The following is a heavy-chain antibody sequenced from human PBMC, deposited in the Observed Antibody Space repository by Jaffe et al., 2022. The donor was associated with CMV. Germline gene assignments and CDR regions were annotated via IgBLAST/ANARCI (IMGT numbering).Heavy chain of an antibody. CDR1: GFTVSSNY. J-gene: IGHJ3*02. CDR2: IYSGGST. CDR3: ARLAAAADDAFDI. Sequence: EVQLVESGGGLVQPGGSLRLSCAASGFTVSSNYMSWVRQAPGKGLEWVSVIYSGGSTYYADSVKGRFTISRDNSKNTLYLQMNSLRAEDTAVYYCARLAAAADDAFDIWGQGTMVTVSS. V-gene: IGHV3-66*04. D-gene: IGHD6-13*01.